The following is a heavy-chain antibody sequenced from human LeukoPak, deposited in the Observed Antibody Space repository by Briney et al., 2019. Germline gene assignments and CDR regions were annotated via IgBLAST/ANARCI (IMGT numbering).Heavy chain of an antibody. J-gene: IGHJ6*03. D-gene: IGHD2-2*01. CDR1: GGSFSGYY. V-gene: IGHV4-34*01. Sequence: SETLSLTCAVYGGSFSGYYWSWIRQPPGKGLEWIGEINHSGSTNYNPSLKSRVTISVDTSKNQFSLKLSSVTAADTAVYYCAAEVVPAANRILPWPDYYYYMDVWGKGTTVTVSS. CDR2: INHSGST. CDR3: AAEVVPAANRILPWPDYYYYMDV.